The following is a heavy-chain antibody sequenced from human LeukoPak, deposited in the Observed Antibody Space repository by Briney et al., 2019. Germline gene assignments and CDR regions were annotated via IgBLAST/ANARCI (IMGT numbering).Heavy chain of an antibody. J-gene: IGHJ4*02. D-gene: IGHD3-16*01. CDR2: ISGSGRST. CDR1: GFTFSDYG. CDR3: AKLRTGGLRGGSFDY. V-gene: IGHV3-23*01. Sequence: GGSLRLSCAASGFTFSDYGMDWVRQAPGKGLEWVSGISGSGRSTYYADSVKGRFTVSRDNSKDTLYLQMSSLRAEDMAVYYCAKLRTGGLRGGSFDYWGQGTLVTVSS.